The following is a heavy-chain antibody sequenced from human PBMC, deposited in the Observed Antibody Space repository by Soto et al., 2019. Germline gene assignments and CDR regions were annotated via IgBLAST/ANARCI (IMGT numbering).Heavy chain of an antibody. CDR2: ISGSGGST. Sequence: QPGGSLRLSCAASGFTFSSYAMSWVRQAPGKGLEWVSAISGSGGSTYYADSVKGRFTISRDNSKNTLYLQMNSLRAEDTAVYYCAKDPPIVVVMAPNYGMDVWGQGTTVTGSS. V-gene: IGHV3-23*01. CDR3: AKDPPIVVVMAPNYGMDV. D-gene: IGHD3-22*01. J-gene: IGHJ6*02. CDR1: GFTFSSYA.